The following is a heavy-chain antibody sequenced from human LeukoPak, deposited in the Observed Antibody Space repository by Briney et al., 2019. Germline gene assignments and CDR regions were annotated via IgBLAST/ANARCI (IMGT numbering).Heavy chain of an antibody. CDR1: GFTFSDYY. Sequence: GGSLRLSCAASGFTFSDYYMSWIRQAPGKGLEWVSYISSSGTTIYYADSVKGRFTISRDNAKNSLYLQMNSLRAEDTAVYYCARGARRDGHDYHEIDYWGQGTLVTVSS. CDR2: ISSSGTTI. D-gene: IGHD5-24*01. CDR3: ARGARRDGHDYHEIDY. J-gene: IGHJ4*02. V-gene: IGHV3-11*01.